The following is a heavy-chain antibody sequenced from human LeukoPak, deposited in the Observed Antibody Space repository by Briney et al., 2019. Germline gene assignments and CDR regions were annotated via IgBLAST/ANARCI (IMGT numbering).Heavy chain of an antibody. Sequence: GRSLRLSCAASGFTFSSYGMHWVRQAPGKGLEWVAVIWYDGSNKYNADSVKGRFTISRDNSKNTLYLQMNSLRAEDTAVYYCARDGAPPYSYGPLYYFDYWGQGTLVTVSS. CDR2: IWYDGSNK. CDR1: GFTFSSYG. V-gene: IGHV3-33*01. CDR3: ARDGAPPYSYGPLYYFDY. J-gene: IGHJ4*02. D-gene: IGHD5-18*01.